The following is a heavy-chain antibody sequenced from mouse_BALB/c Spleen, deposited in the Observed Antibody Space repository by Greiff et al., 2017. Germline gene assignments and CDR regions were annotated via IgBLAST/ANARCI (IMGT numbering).Heavy chain of an antibody. V-gene: IGHV1-80*01. CDR2: IYPGDGDT. J-gene: IGHJ2*01. CDR3: ARSTTATGFDY. CDR1: GYAFSSSW. Sequence: QVQLQQSGAELARPGASVKLSCKASGYAFSSSWMNWVKQRPGQGLEWIGRIYPGDGDTNYNGKFKGKATLTADKSSSTAYMQLSSLTSVDSAVYFCARSTTATGFDYWGQGTTLTVSS. D-gene: IGHD1-2*01.